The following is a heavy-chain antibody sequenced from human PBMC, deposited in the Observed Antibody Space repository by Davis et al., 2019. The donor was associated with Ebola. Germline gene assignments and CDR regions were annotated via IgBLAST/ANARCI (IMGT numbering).Heavy chain of an antibody. V-gene: IGHV6-1*01. CDR3: ARDPPYDQGYDY. Sequence: MPSETLSLTCAISGDTVSSNTAAWNWIRQSPSRGLEWLGSTYYRSKWYVDYAVSVKSRITINSDTSKNQFSLQLTSVTPEDTAVYYCARDPPYDQGYDYWGQGTLVTVSS. CDR2: TYYRSKWYV. D-gene: IGHD3-22*01. J-gene: IGHJ4*02. CDR1: GDTVSSNTAA.